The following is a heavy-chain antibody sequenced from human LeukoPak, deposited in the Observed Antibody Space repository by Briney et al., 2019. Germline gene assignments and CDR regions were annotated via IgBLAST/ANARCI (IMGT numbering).Heavy chain of an antibody. V-gene: IGHV4-4*07. Sequence: PSETLSLTCTVSGGSISSYYWSWIRQPAGKGLEWIGRIYTSGSTNYNPSLKSRVTMSVDTSKNQFSLRLTSVTAADTAVYYCGRTGIGSSYYYGMGVWGQGTTVTVSS. CDR2: IYTSGST. J-gene: IGHJ6*02. CDR1: GGSISSYY. D-gene: IGHD6-6*01. CDR3: GRTGIGSSYYYGMGV.